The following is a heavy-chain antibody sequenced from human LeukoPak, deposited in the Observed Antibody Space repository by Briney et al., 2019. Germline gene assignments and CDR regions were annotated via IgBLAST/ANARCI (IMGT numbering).Heavy chain of an antibody. V-gene: IGHV3-23*01. CDR2: ITGSGGTT. D-gene: IGHD6-19*01. J-gene: IGHJ4*02. CDR1: GLTVSSNY. Sequence: PGGSLRLSCAASGLTVSSNYMTWVRQAPGKGLEGVSAITGSGGTTYYVDSVKGRFTISRDNSENTLFLQMNSLRAEDTALYYCAKDAASSGWPIDYWGQGTLVTVSS. CDR3: AKDAASSGWPIDY.